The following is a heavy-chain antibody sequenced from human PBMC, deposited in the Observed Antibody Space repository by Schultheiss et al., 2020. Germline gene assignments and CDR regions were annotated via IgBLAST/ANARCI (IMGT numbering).Heavy chain of an antibody. J-gene: IGHJ6*02. CDR2: INSDGSST. V-gene: IGHV3-74*01. CDR3: ARDRVPAAISDPYYYYGMDV. Sequence: GGSLRLSCAASGFTFSSYWMHWVRQAPGKGLVWVSRINSDGSSTSYADSVKGRFTISRDNAKNTLYLQMNSLRAEDTAVYYCARDRVPAAISDPYYYYGMDVWGQGTTVTVS. D-gene: IGHD2-2*01. CDR1: GFTFSSYW.